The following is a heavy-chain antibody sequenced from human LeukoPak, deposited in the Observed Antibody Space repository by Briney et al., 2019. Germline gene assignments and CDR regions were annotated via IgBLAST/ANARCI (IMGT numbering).Heavy chain of an antibody. V-gene: IGHV4-30-2*01. D-gene: IGHD2-2*01. CDR1: GGSISSGGYY. Sequence: SQTLSLTCTVSGGSISSGGYYWSWIRQPPGKGLEWIGYIYHSGSTYYNPSLKSRVTISVDRSKNQFSLKLSSVTAADTAVYYCARGAGVPAANIDYWGQGTLVTVSS. CDR3: ARGAGVPAANIDY. CDR2: IYHSGST. J-gene: IGHJ4*02.